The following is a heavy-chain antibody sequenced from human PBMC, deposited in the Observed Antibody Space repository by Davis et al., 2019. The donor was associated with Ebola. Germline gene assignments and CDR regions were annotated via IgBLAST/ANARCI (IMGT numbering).Heavy chain of an antibody. Sequence: SVKVSCKASGGTFSSYAISWVRQAPGQGLEWMGRIIPILGIANYAQKFQGRVTITADKSTSTAYMELSSLRSEDTAVYYCASEETSYYGSGINWGQGTLVTVSS. J-gene: IGHJ4*02. D-gene: IGHD3-10*01. CDR3: ASEETSYYGSGIN. V-gene: IGHV1-69*04. CDR2: IIPILGIA. CDR1: GGTFSSYA.